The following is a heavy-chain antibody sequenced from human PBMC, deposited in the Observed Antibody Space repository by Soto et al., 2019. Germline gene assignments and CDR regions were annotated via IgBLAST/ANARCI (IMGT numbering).Heavy chain of an antibody. CDR2: IYQSGST. CDR1: GGSISSSNW. J-gene: IGHJ6*02. Sequence: QVQLQESGPGLVKPSGTLSLTCAVSGGSISSSNWWSWVRQPPGKGLEWIGEIYQSGSTNYNPSRKSRFTISVDNSKNQFSMKLSSVTAADTAVYYCAREGGYYDFWSGYPLRYYYYGMDVWGQGTTVTVSS. D-gene: IGHD3-3*01. CDR3: AREGGYYDFWSGYPLRYYYYGMDV. V-gene: IGHV4-4*02.